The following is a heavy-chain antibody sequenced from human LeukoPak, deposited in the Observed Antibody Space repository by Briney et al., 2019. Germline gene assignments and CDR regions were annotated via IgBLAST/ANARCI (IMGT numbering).Heavy chain of an antibody. CDR1: GFTFDDYA. Sequence: PGRSLRLSCAASGFTFDDYAMHWVRQAPGKGLEWVSGISWNSGSIGYADSVKGRFTVSRDNSKNTLNLQMNSLRAEDTAVYYCAKKVAGNVGDVFDIWGQGTMVTVSS. CDR3: AKKVAGNVGDVFDI. J-gene: IGHJ3*02. V-gene: IGHV3-9*01. CDR2: ISWNSGSI. D-gene: IGHD2-15*01.